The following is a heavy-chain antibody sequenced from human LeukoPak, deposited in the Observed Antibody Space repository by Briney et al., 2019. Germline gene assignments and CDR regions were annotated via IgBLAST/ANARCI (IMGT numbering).Heavy chain of an antibody. J-gene: IGHJ6*02. Sequence: PGGSLRLSCAASGFTFSSYDMHWVRQAPGKGLEWVSSISSSSSYIYYADSVKGRFTISRDNAKNSLYLQMNSLRAEDTAVYYCARDRGLCSGGSCYSNYGMDVWGQGTTVTVSS. CDR1: GFTFSSYD. CDR3: ARDRGLCSGGSCYSNYGMDV. V-gene: IGHV3-21*01. CDR2: ISSSSSYI. D-gene: IGHD2-15*01.